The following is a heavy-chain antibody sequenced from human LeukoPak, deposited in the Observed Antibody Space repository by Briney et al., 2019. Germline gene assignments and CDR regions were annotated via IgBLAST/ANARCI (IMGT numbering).Heavy chain of an antibody. D-gene: IGHD3-3*01. V-gene: IGHV3-48*01. Sequence: GGSLRLSCAASGFTVSSNYMSWVRQAPGKGLEWVSYISSSSSTIYYADSVKGRFTISRDNAKNSLYLQMNSLRAEDTAVYYCARLRFLEWLLSDHYYFDYWGQGTLVTVSS. CDR3: ARLRFLEWLLSDHYYFDY. J-gene: IGHJ4*02. CDR1: GFTVSSNY. CDR2: ISSSSSTI.